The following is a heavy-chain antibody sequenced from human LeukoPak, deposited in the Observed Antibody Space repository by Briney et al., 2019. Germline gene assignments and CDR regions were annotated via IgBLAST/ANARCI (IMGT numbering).Heavy chain of an antibody. CDR1: GGSISSYY. CDR3: ARDGGFTYCDSSGFNY. Sequence: SETLSLTCTVSGGSISSYYWSWIRQPPGKGLEWIGYIYYSGSTNYNPSLKSRVTISVDTSKNQFSLKLSSVTAADTAVYYCARDGGFTYCDSSGFNYWGQGTLVTVSS. D-gene: IGHD3-22*01. J-gene: IGHJ4*02. CDR2: IYYSGST. V-gene: IGHV4-59*01.